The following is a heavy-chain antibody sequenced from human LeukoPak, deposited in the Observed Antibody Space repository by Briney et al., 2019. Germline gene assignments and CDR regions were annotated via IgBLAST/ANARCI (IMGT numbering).Heavy chain of an antibody. CDR3: ARGGGSYLGY. Sequence: SETLSLTCTVSGGSISSYYWSWIRQPPGKGLEWIGYIYYSGSTNYNPSLKSRVTISVDTSKNQFPLKLSSVTAADTAVYYCARGGGSYLGYWGQGTLVTVSS. CDR2: IYYSGST. V-gene: IGHV4-59*12. CDR1: GGSISSYY. J-gene: IGHJ4*02. D-gene: IGHD1-26*01.